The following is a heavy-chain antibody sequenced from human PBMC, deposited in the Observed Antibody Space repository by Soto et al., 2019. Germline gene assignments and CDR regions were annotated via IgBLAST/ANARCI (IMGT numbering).Heavy chain of an antibody. CDR1: GYSFTSYW. V-gene: IGHV5-10-1*01. D-gene: IGHD3-22*01. CDR3: ARHWYDSSGYYYLDAFDI. J-gene: IGHJ3*02. CDR2: IDPSDSYT. Sequence: PGESLKISCKGSGYSFTSYWISWVRQMPGKGLEWMGRIDPSDSYTNYSPSFQGHVTISADKSISTAYLQWSSLKASDTAMYYCARHWYDSSGYYYLDAFDIWGQGTMVTV.